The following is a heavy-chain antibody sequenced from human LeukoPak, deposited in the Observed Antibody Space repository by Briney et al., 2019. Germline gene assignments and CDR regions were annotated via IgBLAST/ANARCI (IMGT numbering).Heavy chain of an antibody. J-gene: IGHJ5*02. D-gene: IGHD3-10*01. CDR3: ARPSRFTYYYGSGSHWFDP. V-gene: IGHV4-39*01. CDR1: GGSISSSSYY. CDR2: IYYSGST. Sequence: SETLSLTCTVSGGSISSSSYYWGWIRQPPGKGLEWIGSIYYSGSTYYNPSLKSRVTISVDTSKNQFSLKLSSVTAADTAVYYCARPSRFTYYYGSGSHWFDPWGQGTLVTVSS.